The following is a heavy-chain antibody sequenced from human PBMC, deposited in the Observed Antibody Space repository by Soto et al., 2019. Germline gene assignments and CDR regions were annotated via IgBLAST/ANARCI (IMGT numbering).Heavy chain of an antibody. CDR3: HGYGY. Sequence: DVQVVESGGGLIQPGGSLRLSCEVSGFSATANYMSWVRQAPGKGLEWVSVIYSGGSTYYIDSVKGRFSISRDISKNTLYLQMNSLRAEDTAVYYCHGYGYWGQGTLVTVSS. D-gene: IGHD5-12*01. CDR1: GFSATANY. J-gene: IGHJ4*02. V-gene: IGHV3-53*01. CDR2: IYSGGST.